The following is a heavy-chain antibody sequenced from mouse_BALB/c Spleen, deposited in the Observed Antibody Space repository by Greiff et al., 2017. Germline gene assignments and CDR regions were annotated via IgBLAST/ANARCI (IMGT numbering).Heavy chain of an antibody. CDR2: INPYNDGT. J-gene: IGHJ3*01. D-gene: IGHD2-1*01. Sequence: EVQLQQSGPELVKPGASVTMSCKASGYTFTSYVMHWVKQKPGQGLEWIGYINPYNDGTKYNEKFKGKATLTSDKSSSTAYMELSSLTSEDSAVYYCAREGGYYGSYLCAYWGQGTLVTVSA. CDR3: AREGGYYGSYLCAY. CDR1: GYTFTSYV. V-gene: IGHV1-14*01.